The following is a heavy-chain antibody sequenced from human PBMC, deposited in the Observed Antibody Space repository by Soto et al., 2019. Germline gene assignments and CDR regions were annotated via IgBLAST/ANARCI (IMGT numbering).Heavy chain of an antibody. CDR2: IYHSGST. CDR3: ARVRPLRYFDWLLSPNWFDP. Sequence: PSETLSLTCAVSGGSISSGGYSWSWIRQPPGKGLEWIGYIYHSGSTYYNPSLKSRVTISVDTSKNQFSLKLSSVTAADTAVYYCARVRPLRYFDWLLSPNWFDPWGQGTLVTVSS. CDR1: GGSISSGGYS. D-gene: IGHD3-9*01. V-gene: IGHV4-30-2*01. J-gene: IGHJ5*02.